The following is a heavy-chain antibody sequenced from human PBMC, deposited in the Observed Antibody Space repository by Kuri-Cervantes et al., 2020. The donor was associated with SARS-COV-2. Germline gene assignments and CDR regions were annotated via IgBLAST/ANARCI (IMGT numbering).Heavy chain of an antibody. D-gene: IGHD3-3*01. Sequence: ASVKVSCKASGYTFTGYYMHWVRQAPGQGLEWMGWMNPNSGNTGYAQKFQGRVTMTRDTSTSTVYMELSSLRSEDTAVYYCARDPRFWSGYPETYYFDYWGQGTLVTVSS. J-gene: IGHJ4*02. CDR2: MNPNSGNT. CDR3: ARDPRFWSGYPETYYFDY. CDR1: GYTFTGYY. V-gene: IGHV1-8*02.